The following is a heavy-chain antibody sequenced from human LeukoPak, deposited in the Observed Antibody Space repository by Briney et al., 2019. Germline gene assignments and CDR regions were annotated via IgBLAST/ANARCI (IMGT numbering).Heavy chain of an antibody. Sequence: GGSLRLSCAASGFTVSSNYMSWVRQAPGKGLEWVSVIYSGGSTYYADSVKGRFTISRDNSKNTLYLQMNSLRAEDTAVYYCARGGSRRDGYVDYWGQGTLVTVSS. D-gene: IGHD5-24*01. CDR2: IYSGGST. V-gene: IGHV3-53*01. CDR1: GFTVSSNY. J-gene: IGHJ4*02. CDR3: ARGGSRRDGYVDY.